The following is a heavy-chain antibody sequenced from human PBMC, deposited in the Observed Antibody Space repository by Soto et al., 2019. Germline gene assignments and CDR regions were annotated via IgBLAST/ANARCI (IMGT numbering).Heavy chain of an antibody. V-gene: IGHV3-74*01. D-gene: IGHD3-22*01. CDR3: ARGDGDYYDGNGYLGRH. CDR1: GFTFSNYW. Sequence: EVQLVESGGGLVQPGGSLRLSCAASGFTFSNYWMHWVRQVPGKGLVWVSPIKNDGSGTYYADSVKGRLTMSRDNAKNTLYLQMNSLRAEDTAVYYCARGDGDYYDGNGYLGRHWGQGTLVTVSS. CDR2: IKNDGSGT. J-gene: IGHJ4*02.